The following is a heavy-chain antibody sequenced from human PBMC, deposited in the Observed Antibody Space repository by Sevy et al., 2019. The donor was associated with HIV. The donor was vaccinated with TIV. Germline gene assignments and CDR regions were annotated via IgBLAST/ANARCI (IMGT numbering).Heavy chain of an antibody. D-gene: IGHD6-19*01. CDR1: GFTVNDKY. CDR2: IFSSGST. Sequence: GGSLRLSCAISGFTVNDKYIIWVRQAPGKGLEWVSVIFSSGSTYYADSAKGRFTISRDNSKKTVDLQMNSVRAEDTAVYYCVSLFLSYRSGWSYFDYWGQGTRVTVSS. V-gene: IGHV3-66*02. J-gene: IGHJ4*02. CDR3: VSLFLSYRSGWSYFDY.